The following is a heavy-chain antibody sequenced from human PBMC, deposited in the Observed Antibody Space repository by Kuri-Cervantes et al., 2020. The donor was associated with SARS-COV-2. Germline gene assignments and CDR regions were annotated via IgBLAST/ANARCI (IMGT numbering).Heavy chain of an antibody. J-gene: IGHJ4*02. CDR2: IKQDGSGQ. D-gene: IGHD3-16*01. V-gene: IGHV3-7*04. CDR1: GFTFSSYW. Sequence: GGSLRLSCAASGFTFSSYWMSWVRQAPGKGLEWVANIKQDGSGQYYVDSVKGRFTISRDNSKNSLFLQMNSLRAEDTAVYYCARDNPLYYWGQGTLVTVSS. CDR3: ARDNPLYY.